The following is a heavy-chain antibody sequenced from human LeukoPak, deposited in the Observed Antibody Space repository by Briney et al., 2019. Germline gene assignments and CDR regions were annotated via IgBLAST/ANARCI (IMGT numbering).Heavy chain of an antibody. V-gene: IGHV1-18*03. CDR1: GYTFTSYG. CDR2: ISAYNGNT. J-gene: IGHJ5*02. D-gene: IGHD3-10*01. CDR3: TRGAKFRFYGSGTYYTSLPFDP. Sequence: ASVKVSCKASGYTFTSYGISWVRQAPGQGLEWMGWISAYNGNTNYAQKLQGRVTMPTDTSTSTAYMELRSLRSDDMAIYFCTRGAKFRFYGSGTYYTSLPFDPWGQGTLVSVSS.